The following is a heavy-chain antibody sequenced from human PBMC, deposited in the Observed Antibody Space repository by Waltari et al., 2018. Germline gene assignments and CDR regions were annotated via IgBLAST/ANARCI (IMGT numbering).Heavy chain of an antibody. Sequence: EVQLLESGGGLVQPGGSLRLSCAASGFTFSSYAMSWVRQAPGKGLEWVSAISGSGGSTYYADSVKGRFTISRDNSKNTLYLQMNSLRAEDTAVYYCAKDADYDFWSGYHYGMDVWGQGTTVTVSS. CDR3: AKDADYDFWSGYHYGMDV. CDR2: ISGSGGST. V-gene: IGHV3-23*01. CDR1: GFTFSSYA. D-gene: IGHD3-3*01. J-gene: IGHJ6*02.